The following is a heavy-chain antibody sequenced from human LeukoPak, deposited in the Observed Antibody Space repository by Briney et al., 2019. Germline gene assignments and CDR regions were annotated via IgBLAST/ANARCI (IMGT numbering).Heavy chain of an antibody. V-gene: IGHV4-61*02. CDR2: IYTSGST. D-gene: IGHD3-10*01. CDR3: AREHGSGSYDY. J-gene: IGHJ4*02. Sequence: PSQTLSLTCTVSGGSISSGSYYWSWIRQPAGKGLEWIGRIYTSGSTNYNPSLKSRVTISVDTSKNQFSLKLSSVTAADTAVYYCAREHGSGSYDYWGQGTLVTVSS. CDR1: GGSISSGSYY.